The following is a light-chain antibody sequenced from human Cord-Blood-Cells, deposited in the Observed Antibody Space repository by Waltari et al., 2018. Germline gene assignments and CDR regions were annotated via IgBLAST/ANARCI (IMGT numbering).Light chain of an antibody. V-gene: IGLV2-11*01. Sequence: QSALTQPRSVSGSPGQSVTISCTGTSSDVGGYNYVSWYQQHPGNAPKLMIYDVSKRPSGVPDRVSGSKSCNTASLTISGLQAEDEADYYCCAYAGSYTFSWVFGGGTKLTVL. J-gene: IGLJ3*02. CDR1: SSDVGGYNY. CDR2: DVS. CDR3: CAYAGSYTFSWV.